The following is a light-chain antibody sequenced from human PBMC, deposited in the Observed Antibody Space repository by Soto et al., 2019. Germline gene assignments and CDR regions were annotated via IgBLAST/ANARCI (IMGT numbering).Light chain of an antibody. Sequence: IVLTQSPATLSLSPGKRATLSFRASQSVSSSYLAWYQQKPGQAPRLLIYGASSRATGIPDRFSGSGSGTDFTLTISRLEPEDFAVYYCQQYGSSPSFGQGTRLEI. CDR3: QQYGSSPS. CDR2: GAS. CDR1: QSVSSSY. J-gene: IGKJ5*01. V-gene: IGKV3-20*01.